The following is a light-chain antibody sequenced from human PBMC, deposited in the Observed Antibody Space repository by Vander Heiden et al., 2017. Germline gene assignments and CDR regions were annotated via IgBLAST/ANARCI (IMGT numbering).Light chain of an antibody. CDR2: AAS. Sequence: DIQMTQSPSSVSASVGDGVTITCRASQGISNWLAWYQQKPGKAPKLLISAASTLQTGVPSRFSGSGSGTAFTLTISSLQPEDFASYFCQQTNSFPLTFGGGTQVEIK. CDR1: QGISNW. V-gene: IGKV1-12*01. CDR3: QQTNSFPLT. J-gene: IGKJ4*01.